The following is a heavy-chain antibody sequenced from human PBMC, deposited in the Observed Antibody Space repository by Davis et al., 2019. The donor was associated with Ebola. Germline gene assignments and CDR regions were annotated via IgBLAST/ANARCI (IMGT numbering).Heavy chain of an antibody. Sequence: ASSVNVSCKASGYSFTSYDINWVRQATGQGLEWMGWMNPNSGNTCYTQKFQGRVTMTRNTSISTAYMELSSLRSEDTAVYYCARLGGQEYDRNDFWSGYYVYYYYYGMDVWGQGTTVTVSS. V-gene: IGHV1-8*01. D-gene: IGHD3-3*01. CDR1: GYSFTSYD. CDR3: ARLGGQEYDRNDFWSGYYVYYYYYGMDV. J-gene: IGHJ6*02. CDR2: MNPNSGNT.